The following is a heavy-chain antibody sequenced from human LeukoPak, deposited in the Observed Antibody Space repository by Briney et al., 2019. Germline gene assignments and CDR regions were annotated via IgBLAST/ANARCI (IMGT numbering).Heavy chain of an antibody. Sequence: GGSLRLSCAASGFTFSGSAMHWVRQASGKGLEWVGRIRSKANSYATAYAASVKGRFTISRDVSKNTAYLQMNSLKTEDTAVYYCTRGAVAGLYYYYYMDVWGKGTTVTVSS. V-gene: IGHV3-73*01. CDR2: IRSKANSYAT. J-gene: IGHJ6*03. D-gene: IGHD6-19*01. CDR1: GFTFSGSA. CDR3: TRGAVAGLYYYYYMDV.